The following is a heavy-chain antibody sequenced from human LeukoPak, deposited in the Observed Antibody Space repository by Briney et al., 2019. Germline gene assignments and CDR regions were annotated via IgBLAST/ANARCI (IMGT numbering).Heavy chain of an antibody. Sequence: PGGSLRLSCAASGFTFDDYAMHWVRQAPGKGLEWVSGISWNSGSIGYADSVKGRFTISRDNAKNSLYLQMNSLRAEDTAVYYCARDGSGSLYYYYYYMDVWGKGTTVTVSS. J-gene: IGHJ6*03. CDR3: ARDGSGSLYYYYYYMDV. CDR2: ISWNSGSI. V-gene: IGHV3-9*01. D-gene: IGHD3-10*01. CDR1: GFTFDDYA.